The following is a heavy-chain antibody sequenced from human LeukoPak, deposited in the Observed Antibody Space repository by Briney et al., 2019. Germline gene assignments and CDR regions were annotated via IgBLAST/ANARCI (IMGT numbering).Heavy chain of an antibody. CDR3: ARARWLVYYYYYMDV. Sequence: SETLSLTCTVSGGSISSYYWSWIRQPPGKGLERIGYIYYSGSTNYNPSLKSRVTISVDTSKNQFSLKLSSVTAADTAVYYCARARWLVYYYYYMDVWGKGTTVTVSS. J-gene: IGHJ6*03. D-gene: IGHD6-19*01. CDR1: GGSISSYY. CDR2: IYYSGST. V-gene: IGHV4-59*01.